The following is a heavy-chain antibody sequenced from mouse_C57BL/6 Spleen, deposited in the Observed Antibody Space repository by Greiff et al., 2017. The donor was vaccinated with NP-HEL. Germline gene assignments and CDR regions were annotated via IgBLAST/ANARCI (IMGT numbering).Heavy chain of an antibody. Sequence: QVQLQQPGAELVKPGASVKLSCKASGYTFTSYWMHWVKQRPGQGLEWIGMIHPNSGSTNYNEKFKSKATLTVDKSSSTAYMQLSSLTSEDSAVYYCARSPIFNGNYAMDYWGQGTSVTVSS. V-gene: IGHV1-64*01. J-gene: IGHJ4*01. D-gene: IGHD2-1*01. CDR3: ARSPIFNGNYAMDY. CDR1: GYTFTSYW. CDR2: IHPNSGST.